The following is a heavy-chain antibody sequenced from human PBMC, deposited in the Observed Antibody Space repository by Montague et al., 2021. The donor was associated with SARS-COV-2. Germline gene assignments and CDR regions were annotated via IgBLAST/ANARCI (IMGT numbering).Heavy chain of an antibody. D-gene: IGHD3-16*01. Sequence: PALVKPTQTLTLTCTFSGFSLSTSGMCVSWIRQPPGKALEWHALSNWGDYKYYSTSLKTRLTISKDTSKNQVVLTMTNMDPVDTATYYCATTIYGYVWGTRVEFDYWGQGTLVTVSS. J-gene: IGHJ4*02. V-gene: IGHV2-70*01. CDR3: ATTIYGYVWGTRVEFDY. CDR2: SNWGDYK. CDR1: GFSLSTSGMC.